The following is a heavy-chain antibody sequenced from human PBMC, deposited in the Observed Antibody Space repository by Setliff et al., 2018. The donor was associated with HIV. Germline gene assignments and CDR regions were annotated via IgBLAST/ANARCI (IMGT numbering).Heavy chain of an antibody. V-gene: IGHV1-8*01. CDR3: ARVREYYYDSSGYFLFDY. CDR2: ISPNNGDT. Sequence: GASVKVSCKASGYTFTSNYDVNWVRLAAGQGLEWMGWISPNNGDTTIPQRVQGRVTMTSDTSINTAYLELSSLRSEDTAVYYCARVREYYYDSSGYFLFDYWGQGTLVTVSS. J-gene: IGHJ4*02. CDR1: GYTFTSNYD. D-gene: IGHD3-22*01.